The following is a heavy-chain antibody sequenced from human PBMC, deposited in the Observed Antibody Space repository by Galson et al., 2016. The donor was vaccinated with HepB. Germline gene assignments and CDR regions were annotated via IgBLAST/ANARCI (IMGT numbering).Heavy chain of an antibody. CDR3: AREGYDDTAFYLDF. V-gene: IGHV1-46*04. Sequence: SVKVSCKASGYTFTRYNIHWVRQAPGQGLEWMGIIDPTGGNTRYAQRLQGRVTMTRDTSTSTVHMELSSLRSDDTAVYYCAREGYDDTAFYLDFWGQGTLVTVSS. J-gene: IGHJ4*02. D-gene: IGHD3-22*01. CDR1: GYTFTRYN. CDR2: IDPTGGNT.